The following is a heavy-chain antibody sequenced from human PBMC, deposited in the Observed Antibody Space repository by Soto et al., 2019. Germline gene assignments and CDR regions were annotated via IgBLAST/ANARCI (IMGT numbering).Heavy chain of an antibody. CDR1: GFTFSSLW. CDR3: IRDFGEVGSTAAFDI. Sequence: GGSLRLSCAASGFTFSSLWMHWVRQSPGKGLVWVARINSDGSSTSYADSVKGRFTISRDNAKNTLYLQMSSLRAEDTAMYYCIRDFGEVGSTAAFDIWGQGTMVTVSS. CDR2: INSDGSST. J-gene: IGHJ3*02. V-gene: IGHV3-74*01. D-gene: IGHD1-26*01.